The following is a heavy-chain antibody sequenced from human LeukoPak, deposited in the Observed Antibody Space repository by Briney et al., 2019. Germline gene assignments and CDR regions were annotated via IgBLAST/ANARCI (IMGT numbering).Heavy chain of an antibody. Sequence: ASVNVSFKTSGYTFTSYGISWVRQAPGQGLEWMGCVSGDNGTTKYAQNSQRRVTMTTDTSTTIAYMELRSVRSDETAVYYCVRDGLSGWYESEYFDYWGQGELVTVSS. V-gene: IGHV1-18*01. CDR1: GYTFTSYG. CDR2: VSGDNGTT. D-gene: IGHD6-19*01. J-gene: IGHJ4*02. CDR3: VRDGLSGWYESEYFDY.